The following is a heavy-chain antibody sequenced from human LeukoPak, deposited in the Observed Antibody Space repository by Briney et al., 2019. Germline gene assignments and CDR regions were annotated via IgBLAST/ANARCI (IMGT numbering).Heavy chain of an antibody. D-gene: IGHD3-10*01. Sequence: SETLSLTCTVSGGSISSHYWSWIRQPPGKGLEWIGYIYYSGSTNYNPSLKSRVTISVDTSKNQFSLKLSSVTAADTAVYYCARHPTFGELTSWFDPWGQGTLVTVSS. CDR1: GGSISSHY. V-gene: IGHV4-59*08. J-gene: IGHJ5*02. CDR2: IYYSGST. CDR3: ARHPTFGELTSWFDP.